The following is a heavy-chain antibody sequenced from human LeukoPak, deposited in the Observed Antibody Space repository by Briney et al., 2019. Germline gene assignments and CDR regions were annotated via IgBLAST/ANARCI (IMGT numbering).Heavy chain of an antibody. J-gene: IGHJ4*02. CDR2: IYYSGST. CDR3: ASSGSRWLIDKTYSPY. V-gene: IGHV4-59*11. CDR1: GGSISSHY. Sequence: SETLSLTCTVSGGSISSHYWSWIRQPPGKGLEWIGYIYYSGSTNYNPSLKSRVTISIDTSKNQFSLKLSSVTAADTAVYYCASSGSRWLIDKTYSPYWGQGTLVTVSS. D-gene: IGHD3-22*01.